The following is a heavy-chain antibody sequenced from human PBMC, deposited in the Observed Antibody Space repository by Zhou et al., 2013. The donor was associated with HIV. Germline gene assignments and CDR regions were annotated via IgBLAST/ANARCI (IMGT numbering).Heavy chain of an antibody. J-gene: IGHJ6*02. Sequence: QVHLVQSGAEVKKPGDSVRVSCKASGYTFTSYGISWVRQAPGQRLGWMGWISAYNGHTNYAQKVQGRVTMTTDTSTSTAYMELRSLRSDDTAVYYCARDLNNVWAANYYGMDVWGQGTTVTVSS. D-gene: IGHD1-1*01. V-gene: IGHV1-18*01. CDR1: GYTFTSYG. CDR3: ARDLNNVWAANYYGMDV. CDR2: ISAYNGHT.